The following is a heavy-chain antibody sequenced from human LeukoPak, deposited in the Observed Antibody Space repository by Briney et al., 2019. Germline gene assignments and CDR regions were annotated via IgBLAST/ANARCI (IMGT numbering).Heavy chain of an antibody. CDR2: FDPEDGET. J-gene: IGHJ4*02. D-gene: IGHD2-8*01. Sequence: ASVKVPCKVSGYTLTELSMHWVRQAPGKGLEWMGGFDPEDGETIYAQKFQGRVTMTEDTSTDTAYMELSSLRSEDTAVYYCATSHTWVSYYFDYWGQGTLVTVSS. V-gene: IGHV1-24*01. CDR3: ATSHTWVSYYFDY. CDR1: GYTLTELS.